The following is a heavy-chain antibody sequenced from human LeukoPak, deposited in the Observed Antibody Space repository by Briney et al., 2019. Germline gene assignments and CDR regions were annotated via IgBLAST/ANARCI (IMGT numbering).Heavy chain of an antibody. CDR3: ARSFGFWSGYLEY. CDR2: MYDNGST. J-gene: IGHJ4*02. D-gene: IGHD3-3*01. V-gene: IGHV4-59*01. Sequence: SETLSLTCTVSGGSISSYYWTWIRQPPGKGLEWIGYMYDNGSTNYNSSLKSRVTISGDTSKNQFSLKLSSVTAADTAVYFCARSFGFWSGYLEYWGQGTLVTVSS. CDR1: GGSISSYY.